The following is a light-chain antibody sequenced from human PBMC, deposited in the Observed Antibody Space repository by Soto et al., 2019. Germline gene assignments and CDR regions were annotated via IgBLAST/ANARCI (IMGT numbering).Light chain of an antibody. J-gene: IGLJ1*01. Sequence: QSVLTQPPSVSGAPGQRVTISCTGSSSNIGAGYDVHWYQQLPGTAPKLLIHGNTNRPSGVPDRFSGSKSGNTASLTITGLQAEDEADYYCCSYAGSNTLVLFGTGTKLTVL. CDR1: SSNIGAGYD. CDR2: GNT. CDR3: CSYAGSNTLVL. V-gene: IGLV1-40*01.